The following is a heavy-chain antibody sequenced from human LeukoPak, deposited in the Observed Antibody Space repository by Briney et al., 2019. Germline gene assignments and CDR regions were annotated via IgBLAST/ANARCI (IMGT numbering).Heavy chain of an antibody. CDR1: GFTFSSYA. CDR3: ARGGTYNDYWGDFLGAFDI. Sequence: GGSLRLSCAASGFTFSSYAMHWVRQAPGRGLEWVAFISYDARNKYYADSVKGRFTISRDNSKNTMSLQMDSLRAEDTAVYYCARGGTYNDYWGDFLGAFDIWGQGTMVTVSS. D-gene: IGHD3-3*01. J-gene: IGHJ3*02. V-gene: IGHV3-30*04. CDR2: ISYDARNK.